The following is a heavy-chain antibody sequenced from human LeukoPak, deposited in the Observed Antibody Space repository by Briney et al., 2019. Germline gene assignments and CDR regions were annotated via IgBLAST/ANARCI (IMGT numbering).Heavy chain of an antibody. J-gene: IGHJ4*02. CDR2: IYYSGST. CDR3: AREDSSGWYDYFDY. D-gene: IGHD6-19*01. V-gene: IGHV4-59*01. Sequence: LETLSLTCTVSGGSISSYYWSWIRQPPGKGLEWIGYIYYSGSTNYNPSLKSRVTISVDTSKNQFSLKLSSVTAADTAVYYCAREDSSGWYDYFDYWGQGTLVSVSS. CDR1: GGSISSYY.